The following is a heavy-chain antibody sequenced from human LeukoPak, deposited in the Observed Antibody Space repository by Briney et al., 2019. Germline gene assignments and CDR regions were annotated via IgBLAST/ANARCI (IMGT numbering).Heavy chain of an antibody. D-gene: IGHD2-21*01. CDR2: INHRGSS. J-gene: IGHJ4*02. V-gene: IGHV4-34*08. Sequence: SETLSLTWAVYGGTFSGYYWSWIRQSPGGGLEWIGEINHRGSSNYNPSLKSRVTISADRSKNQFSLKMTAVTAADRAVYFCAISSVGWYSFWGWGQGTLVTVSS. CDR3: AISSVGWYSFWG. CDR1: GGTFSGYY.